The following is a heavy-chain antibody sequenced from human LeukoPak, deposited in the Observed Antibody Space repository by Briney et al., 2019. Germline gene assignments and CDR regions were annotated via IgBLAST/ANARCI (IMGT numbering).Heavy chain of an antibody. J-gene: IGHJ4*02. CDR3: ARDSYCSGGSCYYFDY. CDR1: GFTFSDYS. D-gene: IGHD2-15*01. V-gene: IGHV3-48*01. Sequence: QPGGSLRLSCAASGFTFSDYSMSWVRQAPGKGLEWVSYISSGSGTIYYADSVKGRVTISRDNAENSLYLQMNSRRGEDTAVYYCARDSYCSGGSCYYFDYWGQGTLVTVSS. CDR2: ISSGSGTI.